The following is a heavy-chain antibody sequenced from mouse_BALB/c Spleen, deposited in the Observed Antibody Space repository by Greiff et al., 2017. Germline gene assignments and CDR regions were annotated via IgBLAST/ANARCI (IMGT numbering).Heavy chain of an antibody. CDR2: ISSGSSTI. CDR1: GFTFSSFG. V-gene: IGHV5-17*02. J-gene: IGHJ4*01. CDR3: ARKYGNYEGAMDY. D-gene: IGHD2-10*02. Sequence: EVHLVESGGGLVQPGGSRKLSCAASGFTFSSFGMHWVRQAPEKGLEWVAYISSGSSTIYYADTVKGRFTISRDNPKNTLFLQMTSLRSEDTAMYYCARKYGNYEGAMDYWGQGTSVTVSS.